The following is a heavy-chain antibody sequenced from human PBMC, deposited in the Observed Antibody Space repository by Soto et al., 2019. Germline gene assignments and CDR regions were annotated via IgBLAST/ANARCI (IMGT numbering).Heavy chain of an antibody. D-gene: IGHD3-3*01. J-gene: IGHJ4*02. Sequence: GGSLRLSCAASGFTFSSYGMHWVRQAPGKGLEWVAVIWYDGSNKYYADSVKGRFTISRDNSKNTLYLQMNSLRAEDTAVYYCAREPVLRFLEWLFDYWGQGTLVTVSS. CDR1: GFTFSSYG. V-gene: IGHV3-33*01. CDR3: AREPVLRFLEWLFDY. CDR2: IWYDGSNK.